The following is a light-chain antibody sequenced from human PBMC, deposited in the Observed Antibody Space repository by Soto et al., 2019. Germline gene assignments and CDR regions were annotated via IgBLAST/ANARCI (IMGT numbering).Light chain of an antibody. CDR1: SSDVGGYNY. CDR2: EVN. CDR3: CSYAGSSTYVI. V-gene: IGLV2-23*02. Sequence: QSALTQPPSASGSPGQSVAISCTGTSSDVGGYNYVSWYQQHPGKAPKLMIYEVNKRPSGVSNRFSGSKSGNTASLTISGLQAEDEADYYCCSYAGSSTYVIFGGGTKLTVL. J-gene: IGLJ2*01.